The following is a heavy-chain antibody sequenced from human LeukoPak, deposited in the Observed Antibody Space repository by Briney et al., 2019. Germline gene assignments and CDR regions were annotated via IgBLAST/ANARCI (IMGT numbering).Heavy chain of an antibody. J-gene: IGHJ5*01. D-gene: IGHD2-2*01. V-gene: IGHV3-23*01. CDR1: GFTFNNYA. Sequence: SGGSLRLSCAASGFTFNNYAMSWVRQAPGKGLEWVSAISASGGTTYYADSVKGRLTISRDNSENTLFLQMNSLRAEDTAVYYCAKEPREYCSSTSCPNWFDSWGQGTLVTVSS. CDR3: AKEPREYCSSTSCPNWFDS. CDR2: ISASGGTT.